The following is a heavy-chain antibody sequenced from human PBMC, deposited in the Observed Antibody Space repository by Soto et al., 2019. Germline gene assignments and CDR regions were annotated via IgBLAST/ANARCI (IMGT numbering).Heavy chain of an antibody. CDR2: IYPGDSDT. CDR3: ARQAVDYVWGSYRSRRYYYYYGMDV. V-gene: IGHV5-51*01. J-gene: IGHJ6*02. CDR1: GYSFTSYW. Sequence: PGESLKISCKGSGYSFTSYWIGWVRQMPGKGLEWMGIIYPGDSDTRYGPSFQGQVTISADKSISTAYLQWSSLKASDTAMYYCARQAVDYVWGSYRSRRYYYYYGMDVWGQGTTVTVSS. D-gene: IGHD3-16*02.